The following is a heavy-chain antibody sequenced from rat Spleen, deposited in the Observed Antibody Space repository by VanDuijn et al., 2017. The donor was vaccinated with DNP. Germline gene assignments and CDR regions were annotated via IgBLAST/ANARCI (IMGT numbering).Heavy chain of an antibody. J-gene: IGHJ2*01. CDR1: GFTFNNYW. Sequence: EVQLVESGGGLVQPGRSLKLSCITSGFTFNNYWMTWIRQSPGKGLEWVASISGSGGNTYSGASVRCRFSISRDNAKSTLYLQMNSLRSEDTATYYCARGNYPGINTFDYWGQGVMVTVSS. V-gene: IGHV5-31*01. CDR2: ISGSGGNT. D-gene: IGHD1-4*01. CDR3: ARGNYPGINTFDY.